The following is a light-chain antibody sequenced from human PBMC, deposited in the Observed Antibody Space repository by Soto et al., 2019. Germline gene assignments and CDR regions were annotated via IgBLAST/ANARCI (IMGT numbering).Light chain of an antibody. CDR3: QQYNNWPWT. Sequence: EIVMTQSPVTLSVSPGERATLSCRASQSFRSNLAWYQQKPGQAPRLLIYGAPTRATDIPARFSGSGSGTEFTLTISSLQSEDFAVYYCQQYNNWPWTFGQGTKVDIK. CDR2: GAP. V-gene: IGKV3-15*01. J-gene: IGKJ1*01. CDR1: QSFRSN.